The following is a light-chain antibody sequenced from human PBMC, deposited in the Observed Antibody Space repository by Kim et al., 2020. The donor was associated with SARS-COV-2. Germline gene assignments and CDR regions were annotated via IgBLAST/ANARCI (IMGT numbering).Light chain of an antibody. J-gene: IGLJ3*02. CDR3: SSYTRYNSWA. CDR1: SSDVGAYNY. Sequence: GQSITISCTGASSDVGAYNYVAWYQQEPGKAPKVMIYDVSKRPSGVSNRFSGSKSGNTASLTISGLQAEDEADYYCSSYTRYNSWAFGGGTKLTVL. V-gene: IGLV2-14*04. CDR2: DVS.